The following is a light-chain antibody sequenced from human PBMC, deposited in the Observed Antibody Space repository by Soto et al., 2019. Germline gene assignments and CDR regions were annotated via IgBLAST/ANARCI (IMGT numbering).Light chain of an antibody. V-gene: IGKV1-5*01. CDR1: QSISGW. J-gene: IGKJ4*01. Sequence: DIHMTQSPSTLSASVLDIVTITFLASQSISGWLAWYQQKPGKAPKLLMYDASSLQSGVPSRFSGSGSGTEFTLTISSLQPDDFATYYCQQYNSYLVTFGGGTKVDIK. CDR2: DAS. CDR3: QQYNSYLVT.